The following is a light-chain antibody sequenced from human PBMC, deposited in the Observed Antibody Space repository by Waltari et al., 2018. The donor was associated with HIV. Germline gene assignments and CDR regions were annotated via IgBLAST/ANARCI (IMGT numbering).Light chain of an antibody. V-gene: IGLV2-14*01. CDR3: SSYTSSSTPVV. CDR1: SSDVGGCHY. J-gene: IGLJ2*01. CDR2: EVS. Sequence: QSALTQPASVSGSPGQSITISCTGTSSDVGGCHYVSWYQQHPGKAPKLMIYEVSNRPSGVSNRFSGSKSGNTASLTISGLQAEDEADYYCSSYTSSSTPVVFGGGTKLTVL.